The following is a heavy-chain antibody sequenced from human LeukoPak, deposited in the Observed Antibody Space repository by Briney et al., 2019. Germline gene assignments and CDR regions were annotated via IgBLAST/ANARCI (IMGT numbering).Heavy chain of an antibody. J-gene: IGHJ4*02. V-gene: IGHV1-46*01. CDR1: GYSFTSYY. CDR3: AFSPSSSFDY. D-gene: IGHD6-13*01. CDR2: INPSGGST. Sequence: ASVKVSCKASGYSFTSYYIHWVRQAPGQGREWMGIINPSGGSTSYPQKFQGTVTMTRYMSTSTVYMGLSSLGSEDTAVYYCAFSPSSSFDYGGQGTLVTVSS.